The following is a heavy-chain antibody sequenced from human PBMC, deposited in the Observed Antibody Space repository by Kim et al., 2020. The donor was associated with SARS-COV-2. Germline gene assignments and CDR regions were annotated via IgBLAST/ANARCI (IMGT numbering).Heavy chain of an antibody. CDR1: GDPVSSNYPA. Sequence: SQTLSLTCDISGDPVSSNYPAWNWIRQSPSRGLEWQGRSHYRSKWLNEYAASVNGRISIIPDTSKNQFSLHLHSVTPGDTAADYCTRGFACWGQGTRAT. V-gene: IGHV6-1*01. CDR2: SHYRSKWLN. CDR3: TRGFAC. J-gene: IGHJ4*02.